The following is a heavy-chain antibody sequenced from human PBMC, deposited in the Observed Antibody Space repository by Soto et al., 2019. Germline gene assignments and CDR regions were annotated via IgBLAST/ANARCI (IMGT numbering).Heavy chain of an antibody. Sequence: PSETLSLTCAVSGGSISSSNWWSWIRQPPGKGLEWIGYIYNSGSTYYNPSLKSRVTISVDTSKNQFSLKLSSVTAADTAVYYCARVEGGVVVTAMQFDYWGQGTLVTVSS. CDR1: GGSISSSNW. J-gene: IGHJ4*02. V-gene: IGHV4-30-4*01. CDR2: IYNSGST. D-gene: IGHD2-21*02. CDR3: ARVEGGVVVTAMQFDY.